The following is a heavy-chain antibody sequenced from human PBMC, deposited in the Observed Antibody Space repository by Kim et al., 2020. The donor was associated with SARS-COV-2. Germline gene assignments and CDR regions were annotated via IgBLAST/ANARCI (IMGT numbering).Heavy chain of an antibody. CDR2: IYYSGST. J-gene: IGHJ4*02. V-gene: IGHV4-39*07. CDR3: ARMNYDILTLYYFDY. D-gene: IGHD3-9*01. CDR1: GGSISSSSYY. Sequence: SETLSLTCTVSGGSISSSSYYWGWIRQPPGKGLEWIGSIYYSGSTYYNPSLKSRVTISVDTSKNQFSLKLSSVTAADTAVYYCARMNYDILTLYYFDYWGQGTLFTVSS.